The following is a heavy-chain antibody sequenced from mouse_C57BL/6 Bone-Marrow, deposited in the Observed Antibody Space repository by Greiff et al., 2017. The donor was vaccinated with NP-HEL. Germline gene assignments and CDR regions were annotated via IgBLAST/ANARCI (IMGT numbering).Heavy chain of an antibody. J-gene: IGHJ1*03. D-gene: IGHD2-1*01. CDR3: ARWVRRYDNYSYWYIDV. CDR2: INPNYGTT. CDR1: GYSFTDYN. Sequence: VQLKESGPELVKPGASVKISCKASGYSFTDYNMNWVKQSTGKSLEWIGVINPNYGTTSYNQKFKGKATLTVDQSSSTAYMQLNSLTSEDSAVYSCARWVRRYDNYSYWYIDVWGTGTTVTVSS. V-gene: IGHV1-39*01.